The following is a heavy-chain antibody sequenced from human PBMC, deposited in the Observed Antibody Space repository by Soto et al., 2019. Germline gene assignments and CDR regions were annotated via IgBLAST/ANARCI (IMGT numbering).Heavy chain of an antibody. D-gene: IGHD2-15*01. CDR3: AIGSVVGFDP. V-gene: IGHV1-3*01. CDR2: SNAGNGNT. CDR1: GYTFTSYA. Sequence: QVQLVQSGAEVKKPGASVKVSCKASGYTFTSYAMHWVRQAPGQRLEWMGWSNAGNGNTNDSQKFQGRVTITRDTSASTDYMEMSRLGSEDTAVYYCAIGSVVGFDPWGQGTLVTVSS. J-gene: IGHJ5*02.